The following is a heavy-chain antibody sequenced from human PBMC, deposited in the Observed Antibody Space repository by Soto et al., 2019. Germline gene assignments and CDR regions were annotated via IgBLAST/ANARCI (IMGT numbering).Heavy chain of an antibody. CDR2: ISGSGGST. Sequence: PGGSLRLSCAASGFTFSSYAMSWVRQAPGKGLEWVSSISGSGGSTYYADSVKGRFTISRDNSKNTLYLQMNSLRAEDTAVYYCAKWGSSTSCRFDYWGQGTLVTVSS. D-gene: IGHD2-2*01. J-gene: IGHJ4*02. CDR1: GFTFSSYA. CDR3: AKWGSSTSCRFDY. V-gene: IGHV3-23*01.